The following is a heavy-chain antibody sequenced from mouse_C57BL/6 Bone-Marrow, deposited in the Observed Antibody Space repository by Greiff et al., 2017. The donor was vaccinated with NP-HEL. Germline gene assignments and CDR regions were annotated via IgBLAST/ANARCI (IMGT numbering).Heavy chain of an antibody. CDR1: GYPFPRYP. CDR3: ARGHPGYAMDY. D-gene: IGHD3-1*01. Sequence: QVQLKESGAELARPGASVKMSCQASGYPFPRYPMPWLQQTPCPFLAWIGYINPSSGYTKYNQKFKDTATLTADKSSSTAYMQLSSLTSEDSAVYYCARGHPGYAMDYWGQGTSVTVSS. CDR2: INPSSGYT. V-gene: IGHV1-4*01. J-gene: IGHJ4*01.